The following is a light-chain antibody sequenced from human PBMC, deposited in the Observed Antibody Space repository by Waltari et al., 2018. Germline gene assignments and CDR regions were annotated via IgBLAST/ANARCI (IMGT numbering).Light chain of an antibody. CDR1: NSNLGTNY. CDR3: STWDSSLSAVL. CDR2: ENT. V-gene: IGLV1-51*01. J-gene: IGLJ2*01. Sequence: QSVLTQPPSLSAAPGQKVSIPCSGHNSNLGTNYVSWFQQPPGTAPKLLIYENTKRPPGIPARFSGSKSGTSATLGVTGLQTGDEATYYCSTWDSSLSAVLFGGGTKLTVL.